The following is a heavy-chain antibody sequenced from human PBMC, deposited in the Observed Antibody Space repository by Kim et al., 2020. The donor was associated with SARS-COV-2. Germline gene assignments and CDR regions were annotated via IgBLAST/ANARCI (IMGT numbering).Heavy chain of an antibody. CDR2: MYYTGST. CDR3: ARGRSGTGGMDV. CDR1: GGSISSYY. D-gene: IGHD1-7*01. Sequence: SETLSLTCTVSGGSISSYYCWIRQPPGKGLEWIGYMYYTGSTSYNPSLKSRVTISVDTSKNQFSLKLSSVTAADTAVYYCARGRSGTGGMDVWGQGTTVT. J-gene: IGHJ6*02. V-gene: IGHV4-59*01.